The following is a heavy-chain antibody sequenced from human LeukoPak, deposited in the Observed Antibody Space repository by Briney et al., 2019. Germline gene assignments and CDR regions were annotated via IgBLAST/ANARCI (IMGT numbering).Heavy chain of an antibody. J-gene: IGHJ4*01. D-gene: IGHD6-13*01. CDR2: INHSGST. CDR3: ARDKYSSSPLWFFDY. CDR1: GGSFSGYY. V-gene: IGHV4-34*01. Sequence: SETLSLTCAVYGGSFSGYYWSWIRQPPGKGLEWIGEINHSGSTNYNPSLKSRVTISVDTSKNQFSLKLSSVTAADTAVYYCARDKYSSSPLWFFDYWGQEPWSPSPQ.